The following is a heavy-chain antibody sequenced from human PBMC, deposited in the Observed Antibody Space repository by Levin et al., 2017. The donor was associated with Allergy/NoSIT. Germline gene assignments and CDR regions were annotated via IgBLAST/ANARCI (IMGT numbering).Heavy chain of an antibody. V-gene: IGHV2-70*01. D-gene: IGHD3-22*01. Sequence: SGPTLVKPTQTLTLTCTFSGFSLSTRGMCLTWIRQPPGKALEWLAFIDWDDDKYYNTSLKTRLTISKDTSKNQVVLTMTNMDPVDTATYYCARMSYYDSSGYYIGRGWFDPWGQGTLVTVSS. J-gene: IGHJ5*02. CDR1: GFSLSTRGMC. CDR3: ARMSYYDSSGYYIGRGWFDP. CDR2: IDWDDDK.